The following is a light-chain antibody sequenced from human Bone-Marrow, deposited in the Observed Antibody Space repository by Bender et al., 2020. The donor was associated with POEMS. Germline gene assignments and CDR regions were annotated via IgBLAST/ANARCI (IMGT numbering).Light chain of an antibody. V-gene: IGLV1-44*01. CDR1: DSNFGGNN. CDR3: CSYAGGNTLI. Sequence: QSVLTQPPSASGTPGQSVIISCSGTDSNFGGNNVNWYQHLPGTAPRLVVYSNYQRPSGVPARFSGSKSVNTASLTISGLQIEDEADYYCCSYAGGNTLIFGGGTKLTVL. CDR2: SNY. J-gene: IGLJ2*01.